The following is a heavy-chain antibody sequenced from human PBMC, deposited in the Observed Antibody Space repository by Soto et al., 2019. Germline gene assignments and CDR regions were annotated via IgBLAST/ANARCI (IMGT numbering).Heavy chain of an antibody. D-gene: IGHD6-6*01. J-gene: IGHJ4*02. CDR1: GYTFTSYD. CDR3: ARGLTHRSSYYFDY. CDR2: MNPNSGNA. Sequence: ASVKVSCKASGYTFTSYDINWVRQATGQGLEWMGWMNPNSGNAGYAQKFQGRVTMTRNTSISTAYMELSSLRSEDTAVYYCARGLTHRSSYYFDYSCQGTLVTVSS. V-gene: IGHV1-8*01.